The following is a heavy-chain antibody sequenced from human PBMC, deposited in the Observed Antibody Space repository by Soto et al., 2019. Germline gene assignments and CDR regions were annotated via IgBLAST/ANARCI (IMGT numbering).Heavy chain of an antibody. V-gene: IGHV4-39*01. CDR1: GGSISSSSYY. CDR3: ARRGEAADGDNHYYYYYMGV. CDR2: IYYSGST. D-gene: IGHD6-13*01. J-gene: IGHJ6*03. Sequence: PSETLSLTCTVSGGSISSSSYYWGWIRQPPGKGLEWIGSIYYSGSTYYNPSLKSRVTISVDTSKNQFSLKLSSVTAADTAVYYCARRGEAADGDNHYYYYYMGVWGKVTTVT.